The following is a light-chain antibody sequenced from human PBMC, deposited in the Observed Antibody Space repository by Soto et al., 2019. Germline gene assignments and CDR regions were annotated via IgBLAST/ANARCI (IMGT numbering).Light chain of an antibody. Sequence: DIQMTQSPSSLSASVGDRVTITCRASQSISPYFNWYQQKPGKAPNLLIYSASILESGVPSRFSGSGSGTDFTLTISSLQPEDFATYFCQQSYSRPRTFGQGTKVDIK. V-gene: IGKV1-39*01. J-gene: IGKJ1*01. CDR1: QSISPY. CDR3: QQSYSRPRT. CDR2: SAS.